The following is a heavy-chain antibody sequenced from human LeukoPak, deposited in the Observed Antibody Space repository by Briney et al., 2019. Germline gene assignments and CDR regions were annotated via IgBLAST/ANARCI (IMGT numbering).Heavy chain of an antibody. CDR3: AGAYCSSTNCPWWFDP. Sequence: ASVKVSCKASGYTFTGYYMHWVRQAPGQGREGMGWINPNSGGTSYAQKFQGSVTMTRDTSISTAYMELSRLRSDDTAVYYCAGAYCSSTNCPWWFDPWGQGTLVTVSS. CDR1: GYTFTGYY. D-gene: IGHD2-2*01. J-gene: IGHJ5*02. CDR2: INPNSGGT. V-gene: IGHV1-2*02.